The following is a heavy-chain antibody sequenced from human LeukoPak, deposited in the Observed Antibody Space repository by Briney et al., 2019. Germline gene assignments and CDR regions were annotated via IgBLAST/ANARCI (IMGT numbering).Heavy chain of an antibody. CDR3: ARDRGGLLRYFDWLSPIPYYFDY. V-gene: IGHV3-66*01. CDR2: IYSGGST. CDR1: GFTFSDAW. Sequence: GGSLRLSCAASGFTFSDAWMSWVRQAPGKGLEWVSVIYSGGSTHYADSVKGRFTISRDNSKNTLYLQMNSLRAEDTAVYYCARDRGGLLRYFDWLSPIPYYFDYWGQGTLVTVSS. D-gene: IGHD3-9*01. J-gene: IGHJ4*02.